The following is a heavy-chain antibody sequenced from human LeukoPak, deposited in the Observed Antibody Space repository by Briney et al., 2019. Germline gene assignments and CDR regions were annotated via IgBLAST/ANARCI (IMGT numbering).Heavy chain of an antibody. J-gene: IGHJ4*02. V-gene: IGHV3-21*01. CDR2: ISGSGSFI. D-gene: IGHD4-17*01. Sequence: GGSLRLSCVMSGFTFSTYSLNWVRQAPGKGLEWVSPISGSGSFINYADSVKGRFTVSRDNANNSLYLQMNSLRAEDTAVYYCARDYYGDYFFDYWGQGTLVAVSS. CDR1: GFTFSTYS. CDR3: ARDYYGDYFFDY.